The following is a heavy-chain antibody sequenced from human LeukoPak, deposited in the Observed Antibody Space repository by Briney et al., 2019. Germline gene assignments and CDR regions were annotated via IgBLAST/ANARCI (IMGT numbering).Heavy chain of an antibody. CDR2: IYYSGST. Sequence: PWETLSLTCTVSGGSISSYYWSWIRQPPGKGLEWIGYIYYSGSTNYNPSLKSRVTISVDTSKNQFSLKLSSVTAADTAVYYCARSLGSGSYQYQFDYWGQGNLVTVSS. CDR3: ARSLGSGSYQYQFDY. CDR1: GGSISSYY. V-gene: IGHV4-59*08. J-gene: IGHJ4*02. D-gene: IGHD3-10*01.